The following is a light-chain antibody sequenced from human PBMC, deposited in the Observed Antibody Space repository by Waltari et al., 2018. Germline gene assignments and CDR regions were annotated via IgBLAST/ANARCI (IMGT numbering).Light chain of an antibody. CDR3: QKYSSAPYT. Sequence: DIQMTQSPPSLSASVGDRVTITCRASHDINKYLAWYQQKPGKGPELLIYDASTLQSVGPSLFGGSVSGTDFTLTSSSLQPVHVATYYCQKYSSAPYTFGQGTKLGI. V-gene: IGKV1-27*01. J-gene: IGKJ2*01. CDR2: DAS. CDR1: HDINKY.